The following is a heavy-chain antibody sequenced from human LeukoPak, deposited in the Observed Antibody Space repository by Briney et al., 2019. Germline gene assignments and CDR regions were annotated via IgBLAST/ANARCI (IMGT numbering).Heavy chain of an antibody. J-gene: IGHJ4*02. CDR3: ARVGYGDYIDY. CDR1: GGSINSYY. Sequence: SETLSLTCTVSGGSINSYYWSWIRQPPGKGLEWIGYIYYSGSTNYNPSLKSRVTISVDTSKNQFSLKLSSVTAADTAVYYCARVGYGDYIDYWGQGTLVTVSS. V-gene: IGHV4-59*01. CDR2: IYYSGST. D-gene: IGHD4-17*01.